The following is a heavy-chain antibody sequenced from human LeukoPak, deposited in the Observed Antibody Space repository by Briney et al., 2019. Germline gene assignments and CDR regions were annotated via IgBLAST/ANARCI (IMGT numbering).Heavy chain of an antibody. V-gene: IGHV3-43*02. J-gene: IGHJ4*02. CDR1: GFTFDDYA. D-gene: IGHD6-13*01. CDR2: ISGDGGST. CDR3: AKDMAPMDEAGNYFDY. Sequence: GGSLRLSCAASGFTFDDYAMHWVRQAPGKGLEWVSLISGDGGSTCYADFVKGRFTISRDNSKNSLYLQMNSLRTEDTALYYCAKDMAPMDEAGNYFDYWGQGTLVTVSS.